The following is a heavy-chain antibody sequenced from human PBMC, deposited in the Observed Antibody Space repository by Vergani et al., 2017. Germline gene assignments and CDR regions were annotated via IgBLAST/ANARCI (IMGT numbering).Heavy chain of an antibody. J-gene: IGHJ4*02. CDR1: GFTFSSYA. Sequence: EVQLLESGGGLVQPGGSLRLSCAASGFTFSSYAMSWVRQAPGKGLEWVSAISGSGGSTYYADSVKGRFTISRNNSKNTLYLQMNSLRAEDTAVYYCAKGTRYFDWLAXFDYWGQGTLVTVSS. V-gene: IGHV3-23*01. D-gene: IGHD3-9*01. CDR3: AKGTRYFDWLAXFDY. CDR2: ISGSGGST.